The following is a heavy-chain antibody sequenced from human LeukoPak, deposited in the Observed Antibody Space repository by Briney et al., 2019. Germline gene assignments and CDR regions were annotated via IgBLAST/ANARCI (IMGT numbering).Heavy chain of an antibody. CDR1: GGSFSGYY. D-gene: IGHD3-10*01. J-gene: IGHJ6*03. V-gene: IGHV4-34*01. Sequence: SETLSLTCAVYGGSFSGYYWSWIRQPPGKGQEWIGEINHSGSTNYNPSLKSRVTISVDTSKNQFSLKLSSVTAADTAVYYCARTGSYYYYYMDVWGKGTTVTVSS. CDR2: INHSGST. CDR3: ARTGSYYYYYMDV.